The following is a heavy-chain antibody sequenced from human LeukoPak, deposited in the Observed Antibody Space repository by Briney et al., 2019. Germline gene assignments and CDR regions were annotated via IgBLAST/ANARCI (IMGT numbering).Heavy chain of an antibody. CDR2: ISYDGSNK. V-gene: IGHV3-30*04. CDR1: GFTFSNYA. Sequence: PGGSLRLSCAASGFTFSNYAMHWVRQAPGKGLEWVAVISYDGSNKFYADSVKGRFTISRDNSKNTLYLQMNSLRAEDTAVYYCARDRPRYYYDSSKDYWGQGTLVTVSS. D-gene: IGHD3-22*01. J-gene: IGHJ4*02. CDR3: ARDRPRYYYDSSKDY.